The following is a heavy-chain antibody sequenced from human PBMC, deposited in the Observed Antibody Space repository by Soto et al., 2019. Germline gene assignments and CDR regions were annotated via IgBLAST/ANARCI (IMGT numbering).Heavy chain of an antibody. CDR1: GFTFSDYY. V-gene: IGHV3-11*01. J-gene: IGHJ4*02. CDR3: ALAGYDSNYYAVTPLSAGHF. Sequence: QVQLVVSGGGLVKPGGSLRISCAASGFTFSDYYISWIRQAPGKGLEWVSYISSSGSIIYYADSVKGRFPISRDNAKNSLYLQMNRLRAEDTAVYYCALAGYDSNYYAVTPLSAGHFWGQGTLVTVSS. CDR2: ISSSGSII. D-gene: IGHD4-4*01.